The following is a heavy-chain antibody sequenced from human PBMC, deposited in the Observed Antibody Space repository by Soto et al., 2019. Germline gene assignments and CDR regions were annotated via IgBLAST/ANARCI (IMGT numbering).Heavy chain of an antibody. CDR1: GGSISSGDYY. CDR2: IYYSGTT. D-gene: IGHD3-22*01. V-gene: IGHV4-30-4*08. J-gene: IGHJ3*02. Sequence: QVQLQESGPGLVKPSETLSLTCIVSGGSISSGDYYWSWIRQPPGKGLGWIGYIYYSGTTYYNPSLKSRVTISLDTSKNQFSLRLSPVTAADTAVYYCATTFYYDSAGTNAFNIWGQGTMVTVSS. CDR3: ATTFYYDSAGTNAFNI.